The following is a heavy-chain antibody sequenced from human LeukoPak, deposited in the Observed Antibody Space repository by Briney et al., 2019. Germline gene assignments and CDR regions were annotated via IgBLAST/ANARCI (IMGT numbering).Heavy chain of an antibody. D-gene: IGHD2-15*01. V-gene: IGHV4-59*12. CDR3: ARGLYCSGGSCYLSGGYFDY. CDR2: IYYSWST. J-gene: IGHJ4*02. CDR1: GGSISSYY. Sequence: SETLSLTCTVSGGSISSYYWSWIRQPPGKGLEWIGYIYYSWSTNYNPSLKSRVTISVDTSKNQFSLKLSSVTAADTPVYYCARGLYCSGGSCYLSGGYFDYWGQGALVTVSS.